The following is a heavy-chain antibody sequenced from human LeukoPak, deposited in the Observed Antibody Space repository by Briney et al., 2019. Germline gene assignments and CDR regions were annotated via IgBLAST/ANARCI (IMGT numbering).Heavy chain of an antibody. CDR2: INSDGSST. Sequence: GGSLRLSCAASGFTFSTYWMHWVRQAPGKGLVWVSRINSDGSSTSYADSVKGRFTISRDNAKNSLYLQMNSLRAEDTAVYYCARVPQQLARPYNWFDPGGEGTLLTFSS. J-gene: IGHJ5*02. V-gene: IGHV3-74*01. CDR3: ARVPQQLARPYNWFDP. CDR1: GFTFSTYW. D-gene: IGHD6-13*01.